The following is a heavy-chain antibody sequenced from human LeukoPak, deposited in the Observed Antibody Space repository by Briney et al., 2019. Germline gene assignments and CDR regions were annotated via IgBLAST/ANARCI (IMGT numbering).Heavy chain of an antibody. CDR2: LGGGCIDT. CDR1: GVTFSNYA. CDR3: AKDRGQIYYHYYMDV. J-gene: IGHJ6*03. D-gene: IGHD3-10*01. Sequence: GGSLRLSCAASGVTFSNYAMSWVRQAPGKGLEWVSTLGGGCIDTYYADSVKGRFTISSDNSKNTLYLQMNRLRAEDTAVYYCAKDRGQIYYHYYMDVWGKGTTVTVSS. V-gene: IGHV3-23*01.